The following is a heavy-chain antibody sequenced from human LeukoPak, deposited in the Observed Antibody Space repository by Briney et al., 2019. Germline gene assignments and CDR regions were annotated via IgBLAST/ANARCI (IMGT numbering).Heavy chain of an antibody. D-gene: IGHD2-2*01. CDR3: AREEYCSSTSCYSGYMDV. Sequence: ASVKVSCKASGYTFTSYYMHWVRQAPGQGLEWMGIINPSGGSTSYAQKFQDRVTMTRDMSTSTVYMELSSLRSEDTAVYYCAREEYCSSTSCYSGYMDVWGKGTTVTVSS. V-gene: IGHV1-46*01. CDR1: GYTFTSYY. J-gene: IGHJ6*03. CDR2: INPSGGST.